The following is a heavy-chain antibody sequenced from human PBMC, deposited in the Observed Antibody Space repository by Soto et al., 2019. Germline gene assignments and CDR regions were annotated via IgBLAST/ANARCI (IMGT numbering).Heavy chain of an antibody. V-gene: IGHV3-23*01. CDR3: AKASGGSCSGGICYYFDY. CDR2: ISGSGDST. CDR1: GFTFNDYA. D-gene: IGHD2-15*01. J-gene: IGHJ4*02. Sequence: EVLLLESGGGLVQPGGSLRLSCVASGFTFNDYAMNWVRQAPGKGLEWVSTISGSGDSTYYADSVKGWFSFSRAPSKNTLGLQMNRLRAENTAVYYWAKASGGSCSGGICYYFDYWGQGTLVTVAA.